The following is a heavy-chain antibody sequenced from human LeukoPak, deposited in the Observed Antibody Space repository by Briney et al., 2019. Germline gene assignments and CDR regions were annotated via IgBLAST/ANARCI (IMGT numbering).Heavy chain of an antibody. CDR2: IIPILGIA. D-gene: IGHD3-22*01. V-gene: IGHV1-69*04. CDR1: GGTFSSYT. J-gene: IGHJ4*02. Sequence: GASVKVSCKASGGTFSSYTISWVRQAPGQGLEWMGRIIPILGIANYAQKFQGRVTITADKSTSTAYMELSSLRSEDTAVYHCAREGYDSSGALDYWGQGTLVTVSS. CDR3: AREGYDSSGALDY.